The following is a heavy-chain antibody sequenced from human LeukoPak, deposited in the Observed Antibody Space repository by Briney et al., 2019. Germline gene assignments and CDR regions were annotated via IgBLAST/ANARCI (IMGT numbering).Heavy chain of an antibody. CDR2: ISGSGGST. D-gene: IGHD3-10*01. J-gene: IGHJ3*02. CDR1: GFTFSSYA. V-gene: IGHV3-23*01. CDR3: AKGPGAEGDAFDI. Sequence: GGSLRLSCAASGFTFSSYAMSWVRQAPGKGLEWVSAISGSGGSTYYADSVKGRFTISRDNSKNTPYLQMNSLRAEDTAVYYCAKGPGAEGDAFDIWGQGTMVTVSS.